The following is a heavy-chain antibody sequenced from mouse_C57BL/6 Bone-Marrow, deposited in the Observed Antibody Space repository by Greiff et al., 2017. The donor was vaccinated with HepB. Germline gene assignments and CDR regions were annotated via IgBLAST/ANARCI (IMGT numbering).Heavy chain of an antibody. J-gene: IGHJ4*01. CDR1: GYTFTSYW. V-gene: IGHV1-50*01. CDR2: IDPSDSYT. D-gene: IGHD2-4*01. Sequence: QVQLQHPGAELVKPGASVKLSCKASGYTFTSYWMQWVKQRPGQGLEWIGEIDPSDSYTNYNQKFKGKATLTVDTSSSTAYMQLSSLTSEDSAVYYCAREGYDYDRSLYAMDYWGQGTSVTVSS. CDR3: AREGYDYDRSLYAMDY.